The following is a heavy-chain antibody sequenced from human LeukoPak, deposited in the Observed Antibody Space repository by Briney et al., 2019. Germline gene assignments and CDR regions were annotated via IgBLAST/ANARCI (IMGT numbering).Heavy chain of an antibody. CDR1: GGSISSGGYS. CDR2: IYHSGST. J-gene: IGHJ4*02. V-gene: IGHV4-30-2*01. Sequence: SQTLSLTCAVSGGSISSGGYSWSWIRQPPGKGLEWIGYIYHSGSTYYNPSLKSRVTISVDRSKNQFSLKLSSVTAADTAVYYCARGGITIFGVGFDYWGQGTLVTVSS. D-gene: IGHD3-3*01. CDR3: ARGGITIFGVGFDY.